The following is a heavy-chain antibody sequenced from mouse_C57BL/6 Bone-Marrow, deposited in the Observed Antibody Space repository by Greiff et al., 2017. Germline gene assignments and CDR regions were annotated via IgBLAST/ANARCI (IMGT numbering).Heavy chain of an antibody. CDR1: GYTFTSYW. CDR2: IDPSDSYT. D-gene: IGHD1-1*01. J-gene: IGHJ2*01. Sequence: QVQLQQPGAELVMPGASVKLSCKASGYTFTSYWMHWVKQRPGQGLEWIGEIDPSDSYTNYNQKFKGKSTVTVDKSSSTAYMQLSSLTSEYSAVYYCARASFDYGSSYDYWGQGTTLTVSS. CDR3: ARASFDYGSSYDY. V-gene: IGHV1-69*01.